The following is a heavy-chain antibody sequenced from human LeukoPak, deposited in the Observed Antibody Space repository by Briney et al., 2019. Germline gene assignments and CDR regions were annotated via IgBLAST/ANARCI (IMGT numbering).Heavy chain of an antibody. J-gene: IGHJ4*02. V-gene: IGHV1-2*02. D-gene: IGHD2-21*02. Sequence: ASVKVSCKTSGYRFISNYIQWVRQAPGLGPEWMGWMHPGNGNTRYAEKFQGRVTMTRDTSINTAYMDLSSLRSDDTAVYYCAREGSYCVGGDCYSFDFWGQGTLITVSS. CDR1: GYRFISNY. CDR3: AREGSYCVGGDCYSFDF. CDR2: MHPGNGNT.